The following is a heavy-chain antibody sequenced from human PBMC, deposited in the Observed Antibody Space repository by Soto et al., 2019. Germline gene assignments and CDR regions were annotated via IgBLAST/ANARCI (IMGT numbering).Heavy chain of an antibody. D-gene: IGHD5-18*01. CDR2: IYYSGST. J-gene: IGHJ4*02. CDR1: GGSVSSGSYY. V-gene: IGHV4-61*01. Sequence: QVQLQESGPGLVKPSETLSLPCTVSGGSVSSGSYYWSWIRQPPGKGLEWIGYIYYSGSTKYNPSLKSRVTISVDTSKNQFSLKLSSVTAADTAVYYCATEKRGYSYGLYFDYCGQGTLVTVSS. CDR3: ATEKRGYSYGLYFDY.